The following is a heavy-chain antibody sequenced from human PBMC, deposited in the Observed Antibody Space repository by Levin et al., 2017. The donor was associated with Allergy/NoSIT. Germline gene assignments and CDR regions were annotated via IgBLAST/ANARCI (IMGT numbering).Heavy chain of an antibody. J-gene: IGHJ6*02. Sequence: LSLTCAASGFTFSSYAMHWVRQAPGKGLEWVAVISYDGSNKYYADSVKGRFTISRDNSKNTLYLQMNSLRAEDTAVYYCARDDGPPVTTYYYYGMDVWGQGTTVTVSS. V-gene: IGHV3-30*04. D-gene: IGHD4-17*01. CDR3: ARDDGPPVTTYYYYGMDV. CDR1: GFTFSSYA. CDR2: ISYDGSNK.